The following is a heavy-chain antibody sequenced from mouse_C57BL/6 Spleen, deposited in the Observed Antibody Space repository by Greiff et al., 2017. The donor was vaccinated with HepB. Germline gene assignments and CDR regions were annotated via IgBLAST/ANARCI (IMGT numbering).Heavy chain of an antibody. CDR2: IRSKSNNYAT. CDR3: VRQDLWYFDV. Sequence: EVQLVESGGGLVQPKGSLKLSCAASGFSFNTYAMNWVRQAPGKGLEWVARIRSKSNNYATYYADSVKDRFTISRDDSESMLYLQMNNLKTEDTAMYYCVRQDLWYFDVWGTGTTVTVSS. J-gene: IGHJ1*03. V-gene: IGHV10-1*01. CDR1: GFSFNTYA.